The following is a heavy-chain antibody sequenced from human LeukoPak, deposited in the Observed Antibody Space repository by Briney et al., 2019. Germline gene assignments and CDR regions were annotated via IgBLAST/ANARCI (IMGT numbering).Heavy chain of an antibody. Sequence: TGGSLRLSCAASGFAFSVYEMYWVRQAPGKGLEWVSYISSSGGTRYYADSVKGRFTISRDNAKNSLYLQMNSLRAEDTAGYYCSTLTVAISFDFWGQGTLVSVS. V-gene: IGHV3-48*03. CDR3: STLTVAISFDF. J-gene: IGHJ4*02. CDR2: ISSSGGTR. D-gene: IGHD3-22*01. CDR1: GFAFSVYE.